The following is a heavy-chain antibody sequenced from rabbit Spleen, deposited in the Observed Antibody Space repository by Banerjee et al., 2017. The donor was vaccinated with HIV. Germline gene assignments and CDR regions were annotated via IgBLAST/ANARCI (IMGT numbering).Heavy chain of an antibody. J-gene: IGHJ4*01. CDR3: ARDLDDGSNFIFNL. V-gene: IGHV1S45*01. CDR2: IYTGSGST. CDR1: GFSFSNSDF. Sequence: QEQLVESGGGLVQPEGSLTLTCTASGFSFSNSDFMCWVRQAPGKGLEWIGCIYTGSGSTWYASWAKGRFTISKTSSTTVTLQMTSLTAADTATYFCARDLDDGSNFIFNLWGQGTLVTVS. D-gene: IGHD3-1*01.